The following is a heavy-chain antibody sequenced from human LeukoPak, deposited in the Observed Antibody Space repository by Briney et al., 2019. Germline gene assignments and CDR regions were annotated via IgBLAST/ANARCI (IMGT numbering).Heavy chain of an antibody. Sequence: HWVRQAPGQGLEWMGWINPNGGGTDSAQKFQGRVTMTRDTSISTAYMELSRLRSDDTAVYYCTRALRLGELSSNYYWGQGTLVTVSS. V-gene: IGHV1-2*02. D-gene: IGHD3-16*02. CDR2: INPNGGGT. CDR3: TRALRLGELSSNYY. J-gene: IGHJ4*02.